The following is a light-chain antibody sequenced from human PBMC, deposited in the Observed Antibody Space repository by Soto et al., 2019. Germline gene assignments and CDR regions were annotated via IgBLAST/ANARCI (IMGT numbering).Light chain of an antibody. CDR1: QSLQVSDEKTN. Sequence: IVLTQTPLSLSVTPGQPASMSCKSNQSLQVSDEKTNLYWYLQKSGHPPRLLIQEVSKRFSGAPDRFSGSGSGTDFTLKISRVEAEDVGVYYCAQDLQLPWTFGQGTKVEIE. CDR2: EVS. J-gene: IGKJ1*01. V-gene: IGKV2D-29*01. CDR3: AQDLQLPWT.